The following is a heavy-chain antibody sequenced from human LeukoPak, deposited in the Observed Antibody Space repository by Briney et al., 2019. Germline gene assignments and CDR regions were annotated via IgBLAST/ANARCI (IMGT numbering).Heavy chain of an antibody. D-gene: IGHD6-19*01. CDR3: ARESSGWYQWPPYNWFDP. V-gene: IGHV4-59*01. CDR2: IYYSGST. CDR1: GGSISTYY. Sequence: SETLSLTCSVSGGSISTYYWSWIRQPPGKGLEWIGYIYYSGSTNYNPSLKSRVTISVDTSKNQFSLKLSSVTAADTAVYYCARESSGWYQWPPYNWFDPWGQGTLVTVSS. J-gene: IGHJ5*02.